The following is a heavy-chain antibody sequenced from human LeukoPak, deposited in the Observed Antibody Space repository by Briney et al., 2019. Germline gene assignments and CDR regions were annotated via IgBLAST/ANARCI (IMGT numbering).Heavy chain of an antibody. CDR3: ARGARNPDS. J-gene: IGHJ4*02. V-gene: IGHV4-59*11. CDR2: NFYSGST. CDR1: GDSISSRF. Sequence: SETLSLTCTVSGDSISSRFWTWIRQPPGKGLEWIGNNFYSGSTNYNPSLKSRVTMSVDTSKNHFSLRLSSVIAADTAVYYCARGARNPDSWGQGTLVTVSS.